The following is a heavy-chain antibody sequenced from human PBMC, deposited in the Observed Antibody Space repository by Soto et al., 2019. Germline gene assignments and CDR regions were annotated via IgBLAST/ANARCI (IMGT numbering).Heavy chain of an antibody. Sequence: EVQLLESGGGLVKPGGSLRLSCAASGFTFSSYAMSSVRQAPGKGLEWVSAISGSGGSTDYAESVKGRFTISRDNSKNTVYLQMNSLRAEDTAVYYCAKDPAASPRGAFDIWGQGTLVTVSS. V-gene: IGHV3-23*01. CDR2: ISGSGGST. CDR1: GFTFSSYA. CDR3: AKDPAASPRGAFDI. J-gene: IGHJ3*02. D-gene: IGHD6-13*01.